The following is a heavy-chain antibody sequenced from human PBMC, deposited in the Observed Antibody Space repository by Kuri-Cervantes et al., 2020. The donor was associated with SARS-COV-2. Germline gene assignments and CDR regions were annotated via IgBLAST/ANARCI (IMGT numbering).Heavy chain of an antibody. V-gene: IGHV3-30*02. CDR1: GFTFSSYG. J-gene: IGHJ5*02. D-gene: IGHD6-25*01. CDR2: IRYDGSNK. Sequence: LSLTCAASGFTFSSYGMHWVRQALGKGLEWVAFIRYDGSNKYYADSVKGRFTIPRDNSKNTLYLQMNSLKTEDTGVYYCTAYHATHFSSGWNAWFDPWGQGTLVTVSS. CDR3: TAYHATHFSSGWNAWFDP.